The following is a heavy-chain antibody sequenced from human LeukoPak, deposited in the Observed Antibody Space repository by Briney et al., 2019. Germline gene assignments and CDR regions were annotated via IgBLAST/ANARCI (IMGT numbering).Heavy chain of an antibody. CDR3: AKDHYYDSSGYYDDAFDI. Sequence: PGGSLRLSCEASGITFSTYAMSWVRQAPGEGLDWVSGINTGGATYYAGSVRGRFTISRDNSKNTLYLQMNSLRAEDTAVYYCAKDHYYDSSGYYDDAFDIWGQGTMVTVSS. CDR2: INTGGAT. V-gene: IGHV3-23*01. D-gene: IGHD3-22*01. J-gene: IGHJ3*02. CDR1: GITFSTYA.